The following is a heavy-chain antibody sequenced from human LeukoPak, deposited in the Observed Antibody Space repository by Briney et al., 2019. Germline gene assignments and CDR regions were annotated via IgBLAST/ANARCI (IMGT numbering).Heavy chain of an antibody. J-gene: IGHJ3*02. CDR2: ISGSGGST. CDR1: GFTFSSYS. Sequence: GSLRLSCAASGFTFSSYSMNWVRQAPGKGLEWVSAISGSGGSTYYADSVKGRFTISRDNSKNTLYLQMNSLRAEDTAVYYCVKGDYYGSGSYYNQRAFDIWGQGTLVTVSS. D-gene: IGHD3-10*01. CDR3: VKGDYYGSGSYYNQRAFDI. V-gene: IGHV3-23*01.